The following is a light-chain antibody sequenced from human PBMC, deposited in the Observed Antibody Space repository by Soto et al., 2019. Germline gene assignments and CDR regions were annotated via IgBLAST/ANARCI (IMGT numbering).Light chain of an antibody. CDR1: QSVYISY. CDR3: QQRNNWPLT. CDR2: GAS. J-gene: IGKJ4*02. Sequence: EIVLTQSPGTLSLSPGERATLSCRASQSVYISYLAWYQQKPGQAPRLLIYGASNRATGIPARFSGSGSGTDFTLTISSLEPEDFAVYYCQQRNNWPLTFGGGTKVEIK. V-gene: IGKV3-11*01.